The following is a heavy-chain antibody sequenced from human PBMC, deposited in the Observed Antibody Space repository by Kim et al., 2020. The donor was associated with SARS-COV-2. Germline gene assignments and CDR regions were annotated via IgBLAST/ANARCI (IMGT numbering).Heavy chain of an antibody. CDR3: AKDLGMRGFGEFSDY. CDR2: ISGSGGST. CDR1: GFTFSSYA. Sequence: GGSLRLACAASGFTFSSYAMSWVRQAPGKGLEWVSAISGSGGSTYYADSVKGRFTISRDNSKNTLYLQMNSLRAEDTAVYYCAKDLGMRGFGEFSDYWGQGTLVTVSS. J-gene: IGHJ4*02. D-gene: IGHD3-10*01. V-gene: IGHV3-23*01.